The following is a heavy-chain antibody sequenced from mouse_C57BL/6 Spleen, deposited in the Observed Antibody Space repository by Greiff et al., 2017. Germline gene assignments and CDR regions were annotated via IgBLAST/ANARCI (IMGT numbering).Heavy chain of an antibody. CDR1: GFNIKDYY. Sequence: EVQLKQSGAELVKPGASVKLSCTASGFNIKDYYMHWVKQRTEQGLEWIGRIDPEDGETKYAPKFQGKATITADPSSNTAYLQLSSLTSEDTAVYYCVSLGRDFDYWGQGTTLTVSS. CDR2: IDPEDGET. D-gene: IGHD4-1*01. CDR3: VSLGRDFDY. V-gene: IGHV14-2*01. J-gene: IGHJ2*01.